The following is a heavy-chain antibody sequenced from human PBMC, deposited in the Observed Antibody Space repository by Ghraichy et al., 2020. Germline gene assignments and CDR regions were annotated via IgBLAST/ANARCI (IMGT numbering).Heavy chain of an antibody. D-gene: IGHD2-21*01. V-gene: IGHV3-7*01. CDR1: GFTFGSYW. J-gene: IGHJ4*02. Sequence: GGSLRLSCAASGFTFGSYWMNWVRQAPGKGLEWVANIKQDASEKYYVDSVKGRFTISRDNAKNSLYLQMNSLRGEDTAVYYCARGSSVLSWGVDYWGQGTLVTVSS. CDR2: IKQDASEK. CDR3: ARGSSVLSWGVDY.